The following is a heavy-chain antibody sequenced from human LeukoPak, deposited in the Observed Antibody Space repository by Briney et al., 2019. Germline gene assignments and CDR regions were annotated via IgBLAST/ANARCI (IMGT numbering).Heavy chain of an antibody. CDR1: GGSFSGYY. V-gene: IGHV4-31*11. D-gene: IGHD3-22*01. Sequence: SETLSLTCAVYGGSFSGYYWSWIRQHPGKGLEWIGYIYYSGSTYYNPSLKSRVTISVDTSKNQFSLKLSSVTAADTAVYYCARGIRVGMNRGYYDSSGYLTFDYWGQGTLVTVSS. CDR3: ARGIRVGMNRGYYDSSGYLTFDY. J-gene: IGHJ4*02. CDR2: IYYSGST.